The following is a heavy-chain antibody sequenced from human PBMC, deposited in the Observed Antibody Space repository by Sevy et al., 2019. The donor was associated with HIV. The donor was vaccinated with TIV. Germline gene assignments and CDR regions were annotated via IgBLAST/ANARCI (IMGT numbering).Heavy chain of an antibody. D-gene: IGHD3-3*01. V-gene: IGHV3-23*01. CDR2: ISGSGGST. CDR3: AKSRLSDFWSGIDAFDI. Sequence: GGSLRLSCAASGFTFSSYGMSWVRQAPGKGLEWVSDISGSGGSTYYADSVKGRFTISRDNSKNTLYLQMNSLRAEDTAVYYCAKSRLSDFWSGIDAFDIWGQGTMVTVSS. CDR1: GFTFSSYG. J-gene: IGHJ3*02.